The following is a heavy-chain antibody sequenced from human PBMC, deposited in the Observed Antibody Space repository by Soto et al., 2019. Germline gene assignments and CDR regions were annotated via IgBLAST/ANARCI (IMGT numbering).Heavy chain of an antibody. CDR3: ARDHRKNVAVVPAAYYYYYMDV. V-gene: IGHV1-18*01. CDR2: ISGYNGNT. J-gene: IGHJ6*03. CDR1: GYMFPSYG. D-gene: IGHD2-2*01. Sequence: QVQLVQSGAEVKKPGASVKVSCKASGYMFPSYGITWVRQAPGQGLEWMGWISGYNGNTKYAEKFQGRGTLTTDTSTTTVYLELRSVTSDESAVYYCARDHRKNVAVVPAAYYYYYMDVWGKGTTVAVAS.